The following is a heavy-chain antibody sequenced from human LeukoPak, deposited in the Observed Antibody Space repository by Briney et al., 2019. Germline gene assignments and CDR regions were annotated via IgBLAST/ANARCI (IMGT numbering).Heavy chain of an antibody. V-gene: IGHV3-21*01. J-gene: IGHJ4*02. Sequence: GGSLRLPCAASGFTFSSYSMNWVRQAPGKGLEWVSSISSGSTYILYAGSLKGRFTISRDSAKTSLFLHSLRAEDTAVYYCARGPSGDRAVALGYFDYWGQGIRVTVSS. D-gene: IGHD6-19*01. CDR3: ARGPSGDRAVALGYFDY. CDR1: GFTFSSYS. CDR2: ISSGSTYI.